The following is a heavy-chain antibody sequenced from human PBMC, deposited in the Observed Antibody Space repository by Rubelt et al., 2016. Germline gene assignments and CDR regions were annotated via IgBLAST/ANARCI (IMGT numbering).Heavy chain of an antibody. J-gene: IGHJ4*02. V-gene: IGHV3-48*04. CDR2: ISSSSSSI. CDR3: ASEGVGATAPSIYFDS. D-gene: IGHD1-26*01. Sequence: SNYALSWVRQAPGKGLEWVSYISSSSSSIYYAESVKGRFTISRENAKNSLYQQMNSLRAEDTPVYYCASEGVGATAPSIYFDSWGKGTLVTVSS. CDR1: SNYA.